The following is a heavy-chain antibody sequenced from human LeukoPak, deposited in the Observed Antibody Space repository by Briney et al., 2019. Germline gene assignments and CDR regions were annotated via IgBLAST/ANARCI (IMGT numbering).Heavy chain of an antibody. J-gene: IGHJ4*02. V-gene: IGHV3-21*01. CDR2: ISSSSSYI. CDR3: ARDLGYDYVWGSFDY. CDR1: GFTFSSYS. D-gene: IGHD3-16*01. Sequence: GGSLRLSCAASGFTFSSYSMNWVRQAPGKGLEWVSSISSSSSYIYYADSVKGRFTISRDNAKNSLYLQMNSLRAEDTAVYYCARDLGYDYVWGSFDYWGQGTLVAVSS.